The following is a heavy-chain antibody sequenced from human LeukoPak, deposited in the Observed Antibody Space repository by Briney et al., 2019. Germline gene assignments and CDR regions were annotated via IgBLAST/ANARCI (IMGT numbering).Heavy chain of an antibody. V-gene: IGHV3-48*04. D-gene: IGHD2-2*01. CDR3: ARARGIVVVPAASFDY. Sequence: GGSLRLSCAASGFTFSSYSMNWVRQAPGKGLEWVSYISSSSSTIYYADSVKGRFTISRDNAKNSLYLQMNSLRAEDTAVYYCARARGIVVVPAASFDYWGQGTLVTVSS. J-gene: IGHJ4*02. CDR1: GFTFSSYS. CDR2: ISSSSSTI.